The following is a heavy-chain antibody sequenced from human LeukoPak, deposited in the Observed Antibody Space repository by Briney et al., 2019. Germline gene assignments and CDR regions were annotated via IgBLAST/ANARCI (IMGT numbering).Heavy chain of an antibody. CDR3: ARDHEGGTGDSDY. J-gene: IGHJ4*02. CDR1: GYTFTDYY. CDR2: INPNSGGT. D-gene: IGHD7-27*01. V-gene: IGHV1-2*02. Sequence: ASVKVSCKASGYTFTDYYMHWARQAPGQGLEWMGWINPNSGGTNYAQKFQGRVTMTRDTSISTAYMELSRLRSEDTAVYYCARDHEGGTGDSDYWGQGTLVTVSS.